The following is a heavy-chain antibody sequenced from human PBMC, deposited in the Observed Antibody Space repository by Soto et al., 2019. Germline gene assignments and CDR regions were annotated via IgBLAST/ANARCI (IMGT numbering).Heavy chain of an antibody. CDR1: GYNFMPYG. D-gene: IGHD3-10*01. Sequence: ASVKVSCKASGYNFMPYGVNWVRQAPGQGLEWMGWISPWKGNTNYAQSFQGRVTMTTDTSTSTAYMELRSLTSDDTAVYYCARDLDPSGSYYSDYWGPGTLVTVSS. J-gene: IGHJ4*02. V-gene: IGHV1-18*04. CDR3: ARDLDPSGSYYSDY. CDR2: ISPWKGNT.